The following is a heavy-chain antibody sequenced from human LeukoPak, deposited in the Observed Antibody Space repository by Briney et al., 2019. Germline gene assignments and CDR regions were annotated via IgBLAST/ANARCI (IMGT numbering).Heavy chain of an antibody. Sequence: GWALRLSFAASVFTFRSYVFSGVRQPPGKGLDGVSAICESGEGTYYADPGKGRFTISRDNSKNNLFLQINSMEAEDTAVYYCARAHVIRLFAYWGKGPLVTVS. CDR1: VFTFRSYV. D-gene: IGHD2-21*01. V-gene: IGHV3-23*01. J-gene: IGHJ4*02. CDR2: ICESGEGT. CDR3: ARAHVIRLFAY.